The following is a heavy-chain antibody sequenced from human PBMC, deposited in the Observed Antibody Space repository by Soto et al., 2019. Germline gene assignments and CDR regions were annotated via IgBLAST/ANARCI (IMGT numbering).Heavy chain of an antibody. J-gene: IGHJ6*02. Sequence: GESLKISCKGSGYSFTTYWIGWVRQMPGKGLEWMGIIYPGDSDTRYSPSFQGQVTISADKSISAAYLQWSSLQASDTAMYYCARPNGPRHYYYGMDVWGQGTTVTVSS. V-gene: IGHV5-51*01. CDR1: GYSFTTYW. CDR2: IYPGDSDT. CDR3: ARPNGPRHYYYGMDV. D-gene: IGHD1-1*01.